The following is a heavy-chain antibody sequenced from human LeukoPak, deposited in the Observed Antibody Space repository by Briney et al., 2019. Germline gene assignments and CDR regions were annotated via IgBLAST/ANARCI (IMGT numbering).Heavy chain of an antibody. CDR3: AKGRIVVVPAGIDY. CDR1: GFTFSSYA. D-gene: IGHD2-2*01. CDR2: ISGSGGST. V-gene: IGHV3-23*01. J-gene: IGHJ4*02. Sequence: GGSLRLSCAASGFTFSSYAMSWVRQALGKGLEWVSAISGSGGSTYYADSVKGRFTISRDNSKNTLYLQMNSLRAEDTAVYYCAKGRIVVVPAGIDYWGQGTLVTVSS.